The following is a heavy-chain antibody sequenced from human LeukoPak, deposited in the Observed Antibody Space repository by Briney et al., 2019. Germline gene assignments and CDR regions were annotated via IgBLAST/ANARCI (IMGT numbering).Heavy chain of an antibody. CDR1: GGSISSSSYY. V-gene: IGHV4-39*07. Sequence: SETLSLTCTVSGGSISSSSYYWGWIRQPPGTGLEWIGSIYYSGSTNYNPSLKSRVTISVDTSKNQFSLKLSSVTAADTAVYYCARGYTAMVPYYYYGMDVWGQGTTVTVSS. CDR2: IYYSGST. CDR3: ARGYTAMVPYYYYGMDV. J-gene: IGHJ6*02. D-gene: IGHD5-18*01.